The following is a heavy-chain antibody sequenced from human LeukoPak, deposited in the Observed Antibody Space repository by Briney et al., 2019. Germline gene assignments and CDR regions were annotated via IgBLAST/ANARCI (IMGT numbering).Heavy chain of an antibody. CDR2: IYYSGST. Sequence: SETLSLTCTVSGGSISSSSYYWGWIRQPPGKGLEWIGSIYYSGSTYYNPSLKSRVTISVDTSKNQFSLKLSSVTAADTAVYYCARHFSVSGSHFDYWGQGTLVTVSS. CDR1: GGSISSSSYY. J-gene: IGHJ4*02. CDR3: ARHFSVSGSHFDY. D-gene: IGHD3-10*01. V-gene: IGHV4-39*01.